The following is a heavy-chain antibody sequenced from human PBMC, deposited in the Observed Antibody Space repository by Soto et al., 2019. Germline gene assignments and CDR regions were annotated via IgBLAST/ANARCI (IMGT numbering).Heavy chain of an antibody. D-gene: IGHD2-2*01. J-gene: IGHJ4*02. Sequence: HVQLVQSGGELKKPGASVKVSCNTSGYTFNTYFITWVRQAPGQGLEWMGWISPHNGNTKYAEKFQDRVTMTTDTITKTAYMELRNLRFDDTAVYYCARDTSNSFDYWGQGTPVTVSS. CDR1: GYTFNTYF. CDR3: ARDTSNSFDY. CDR2: ISPHNGNT. V-gene: IGHV1-18*01.